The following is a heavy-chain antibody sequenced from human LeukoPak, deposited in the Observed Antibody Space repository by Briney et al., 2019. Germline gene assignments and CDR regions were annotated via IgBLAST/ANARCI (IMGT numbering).Heavy chain of an antibody. CDR1: GFTFSSYW. Sequence: GGSLRLSCAASGFTFSSYWMSWVRQAPGKGLEWVANIKKDGSEKYYVDSVKGRFTISRDNAKTSLYLQMNSLRAEDTAVYYCAKLLYYYDSSQPYWGQGTLVTVSS. CDR2: IKKDGSEK. CDR3: AKLLYYYDSSQPY. D-gene: IGHD3-22*01. J-gene: IGHJ4*02. V-gene: IGHV3-7*03.